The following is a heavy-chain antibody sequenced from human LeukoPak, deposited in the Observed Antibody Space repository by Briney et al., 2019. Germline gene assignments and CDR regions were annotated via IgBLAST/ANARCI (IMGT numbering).Heavy chain of an antibody. CDR3: ARHIRRIAVVITPGCFDP. J-gene: IGHJ5*02. V-gene: IGHV4-38-2*02. CDR2: IYHTGST. Sequence: SETLSLTCTVSGYSISSGYYWGWIRQPPGKGLEWIGSIYHTGSTYYNPSLKSRVTISVDTSKNQFSLKMRSVTAADTAVYYCARHIRRIAVVITPGCFDPWGQGTLVTVSS. CDR1: GYSISSGYY. D-gene: IGHD3-22*01.